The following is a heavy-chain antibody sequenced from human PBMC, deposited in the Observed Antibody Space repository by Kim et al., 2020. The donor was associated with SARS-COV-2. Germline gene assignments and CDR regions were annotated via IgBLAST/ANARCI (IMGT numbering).Heavy chain of an antibody. D-gene: IGHD6-19*01. Sequence: AGSDKGRFTVSRDNSKNTLFLQMSGLGAEDTAVYFCAQDQQCQDLYYFDYWGQGTLVTVSS. CDR3: AQDQQCQDLYYFDY. V-gene: IGHV3-23*01. J-gene: IGHJ4*02.